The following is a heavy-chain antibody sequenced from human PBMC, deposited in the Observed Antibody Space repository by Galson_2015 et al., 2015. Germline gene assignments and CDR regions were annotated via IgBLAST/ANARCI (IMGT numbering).Heavy chain of an antibody. Sequence: SLRLSCAASGFTFSDHWMCWVRQAPGKGLEWVTYMNQDGSERYYADSVKGRFSISRDNAKNSLYLQMDNLRVEDTAVYYCASRPLRSSTSFFRSGFDSWGQGTLVTVSS. D-gene: IGHD2-2*01. CDR3: ASRPLRSSTSFFRSGFDS. CDR1: GFTFSDHW. J-gene: IGHJ4*02. CDR2: MNQDGSER. V-gene: IGHV3-7*03.